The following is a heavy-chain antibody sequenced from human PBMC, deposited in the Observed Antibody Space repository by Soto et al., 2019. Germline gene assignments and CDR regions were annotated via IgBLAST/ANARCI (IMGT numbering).Heavy chain of an antibody. CDR3: ARGPYSGYDYLFDY. D-gene: IGHD5-12*01. J-gene: IGHJ4*02. Sequence: EVQLVESGGGLVQPGGSLRLSCAASGFTFSSYWMSWVRQAPGKGLEWVANIKQDGSEKYYVDSVKGRFTISRDNAKNSLYLQMNSLRAEDTAVYYCARGPYSGYDYLFDYWGQGTLVTVSS. CDR2: IKQDGSEK. CDR1: GFTFSSYW. V-gene: IGHV3-7*05.